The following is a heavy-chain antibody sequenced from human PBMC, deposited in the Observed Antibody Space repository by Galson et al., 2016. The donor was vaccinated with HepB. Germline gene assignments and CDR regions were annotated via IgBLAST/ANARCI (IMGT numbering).Heavy chain of an antibody. V-gene: IGHV4-4*02. J-gene: IGHJ4*02. Sequence: SETLSLTCAVSGGSITTPNWWSWVRQPPGKGLEWIGEIYHTGDSNVNPSLKSRVTISVDKSRIEFSLRLTSMTAADTAVYFCASRTLWKTVYFDCWGQGALVIVSS. CDR3: ASRTLWKTVYFDC. CDR2: IYHTGDS. CDR1: GGSITTPNW. D-gene: IGHD4-17*01.